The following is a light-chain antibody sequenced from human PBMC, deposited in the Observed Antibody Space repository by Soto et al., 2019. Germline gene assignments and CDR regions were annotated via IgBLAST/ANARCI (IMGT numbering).Light chain of an antibody. J-gene: IGLJ1*01. CDR3: CSFADFTYV. Sequence: QSVLTQPASVSGSPGQSITISCTVTSSDIGSYDLVSWYQQHPGTAPKLIIYEVTKRPSGVSTRFSGSKSGNTASLTISGLQAVDEADYSCCSFADFTYVFGTGTKVTVL. V-gene: IGLV2-23*02. CDR1: SSDIGSYDL. CDR2: EVT.